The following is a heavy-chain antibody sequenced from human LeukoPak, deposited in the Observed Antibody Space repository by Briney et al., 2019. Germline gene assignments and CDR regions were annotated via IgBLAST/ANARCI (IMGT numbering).Heavy chain of an antibody. D-gene: IGHD2-15*01. CDR1: GGSIGSGRHH. Sequence: SETLSLTCSVSGGSIGSGRHHWAWVRQPPGKGLEFIGSLDESGRPYYNAPLKSRVTISEDSSGKQFSLNLSSVTAADTAVYFCARDLGGYPFFMDVWGRGTMVIVSS. J-gene: IGHJ6*03. CDR3: ARDLGGYPFFMDV. V-gene: IGHV4-39*07. CDR2: LDESGRP.